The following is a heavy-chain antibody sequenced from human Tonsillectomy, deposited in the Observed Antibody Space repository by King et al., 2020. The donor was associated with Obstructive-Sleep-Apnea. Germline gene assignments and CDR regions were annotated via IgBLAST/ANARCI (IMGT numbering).Heavy chain of an antibody. CDR1: GYTLTSYG. J-gene: IGHJ4*02. CDR2: IRVYNGNA. Sequence: QLVQSGAEVKKPGASVKVSCKASGYTLTSYGISWVRQAPGQGLEWMGWIRVYNGNANYAQKLQGRVTMTTDTSTSTAYMELRSLRSDDTAVDYCARVNSGSNRYYFDNWGQGTLVTVSS. D-gene: IGHD1-26*01. V-gene: IGHV1-18*01. CDR3: ARVNSGSNRYYFDN.